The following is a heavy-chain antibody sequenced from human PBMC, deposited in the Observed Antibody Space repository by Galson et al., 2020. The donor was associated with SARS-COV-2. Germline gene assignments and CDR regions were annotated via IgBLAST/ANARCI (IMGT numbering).Heavy chain of an antibody. CDR3: AKDYYGSGSDYYYYGMDV. J-gene: IGHJ6*02. CDR2: ISGSGGST. CDR1: GFTFSSYA. Sequence: GESLKISCAASGFTFSSYAMSWVRQAPGKGLEWVSTISGSGGSTYYADSVKGRFTISRDNSKNTLYLQMNSLRAEDTAVYYCAKDYYGSGSDYYYYGMDVWGQGTTVTVSS. D-gene: IGHD3-10*01. V-gene: IGHV3-23*01.